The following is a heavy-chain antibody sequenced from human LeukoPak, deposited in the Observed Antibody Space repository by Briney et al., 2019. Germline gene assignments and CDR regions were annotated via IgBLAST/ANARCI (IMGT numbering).Heavy chain of an antibody. D-gene: IGHD2-21*01. V-gene: IGHV3-49*04. CDR2: LRSKSYSGTT. J-gene: IGHJ4*02. CDR1: GFNLGAYA. CDR3: TRVIRLSGGRYYFDY. Sequence: QPGRSLRLSCTASGFNLGAYAMSWVRQAPGKGLELVGFLRSKSYSGTTDYAASVKGRFSVSRDDSKNIAFLELNSLKTEDTAVYYCTRVIRLSGGRYYFDYWGQGTLVTVSS.